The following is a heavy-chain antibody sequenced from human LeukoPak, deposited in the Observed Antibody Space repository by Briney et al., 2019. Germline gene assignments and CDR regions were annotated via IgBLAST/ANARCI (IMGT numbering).Heavy chain of an antibody. V-gene: IGHV3-48*03. J-gene: IGHJ4*02. CDR3: ARGPHCSGGSCYSGNFDY. CDR1: GFTFSSYE. D-gene: IGHD2-15*01. Sequence: GGSLRLSCAASGFTFSSYEMNWVRQAPGKGLEWVSYISSSGSTIYYANSVKGRFTIFRDNAKNSLYLQMNSLRAEDTAVYYCARGPHCSGGSCYSGNFDYWGQGTLVTVSS. CDR2: ISSSGSTI.